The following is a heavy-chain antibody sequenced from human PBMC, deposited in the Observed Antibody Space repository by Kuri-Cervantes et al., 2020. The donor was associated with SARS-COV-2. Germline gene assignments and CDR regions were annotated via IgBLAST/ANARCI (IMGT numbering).Heavy chain of an antibody. Sequence: LSLTCAACGFTFSSFAMHWVRQAPGKGLEWVALISYDGSNKYYADSVKGRFTISRDNAKNSLYLQMNSLRAEDTALYHCASGSLFGVVLGYWGQGTLVTVSS. J-gene: IGHJ4*02. CDR3: ASGSLFGVVLGY. CDR2: ISYDGSNK. CDR1: GFTFSSFA. V-gene: IGHV3-30*03. D-gene: IGHD3-3*01.